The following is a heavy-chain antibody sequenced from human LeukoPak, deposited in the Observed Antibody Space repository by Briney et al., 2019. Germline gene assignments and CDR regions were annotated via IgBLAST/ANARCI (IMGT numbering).Heavy chain of an antibody. Sequence: ASVKVSCKASGGTLSGYAISWVRQAPGQGLEWMGRIIPIFGIANYAQKFQGRVTITADKSTSTAYMELSSLRSEDTAVYYCATGSDNYYDSSGYYPRVDYWGQGTLVTVSS. CDR3: ATGSDNYYDSSGYYPRVDY. J-gene: IGHJ4*02. V-gene: IGHV1-69*04. CDR1: GGTLSGYA. CDR2: IIPIFGIA. D-gene: IGHD3-22*01.